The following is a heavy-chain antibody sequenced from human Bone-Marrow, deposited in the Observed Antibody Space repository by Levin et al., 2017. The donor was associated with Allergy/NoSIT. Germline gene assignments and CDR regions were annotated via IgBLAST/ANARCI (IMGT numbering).Heavy chain of an antibody. V-gene: IGHV1-8*01. J-gene: IGHJ6*02. CDR1: GYTFTSYD. Sequence: ASVKVSCKASGYTFTSYDINWVRQATGQGLEWMGWMNPNSGNTGYAQKFQGRVTMTRNTSISTAYMELSSLRSEDTAVYYCARGPGSITYYDFWSGYLNNYYDYGMDVWGQGTTVTVSS. D-gene: IGHD3-3*01. CDR3: ARGPGSITYYDFWSGYLNNYYDYGMDV. CDR2: MNPNSGNT.